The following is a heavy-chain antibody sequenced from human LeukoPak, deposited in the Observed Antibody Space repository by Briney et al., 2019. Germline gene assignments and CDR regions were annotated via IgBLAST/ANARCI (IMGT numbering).Heavy chain of an antibody. J-gene: IGHJ4*02. V-gene: IGHV3-23*01. CDR3: ARDFNWGFDY. CDR1: GFTFSTYG. CDR2: ISGSGGST. D-gene: IGHD7-27*01. Sequence: GGSLRLSCGASGFTFSTYGMSWVRQAPGKGLKWVSAISGSGGSTYYADSVKGRFSISRDDSKYTVNLEMNSLRTEDMAVYYCARDFNWGFDYWGQGTLVSVSS.